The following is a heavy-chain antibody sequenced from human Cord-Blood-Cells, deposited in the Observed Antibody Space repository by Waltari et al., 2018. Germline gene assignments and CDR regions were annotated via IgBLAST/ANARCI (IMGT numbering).Heavy chain of an antibody. D-gene: IGHD3-22*01. V-gene: IGHV4-34*01. CDR1: GGSFSGYY. CDR3: ARGVTITMIVVVIHYGMDV. Sequence: QVQLQQWGAGLLKPSETLSLTCAVYGGSFSGYYWSWIRQPPGKGLEWIGEINPSGSTNYNPSLKSRVTISVDTSKNQFSLKLSSVTAADTAVYYCARGVTITMIVVVIHYGMDVWGQGTTVTVSS. J-gene: IGHJ6*02. CDR2: INPSGST.